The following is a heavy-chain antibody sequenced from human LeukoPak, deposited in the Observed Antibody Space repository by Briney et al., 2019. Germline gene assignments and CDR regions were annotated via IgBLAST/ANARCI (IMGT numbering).Heavy chain of an antibody. CDR1: GFTFSSYG. Sequence: GGSLRLSCAASGFTFSSYGMHWVRQAPGKGLEWVAFIRYDGSNKYYADSVKGRFTISRDNSKNTLYLQMNSLRAEDTAVYYCARGPLGYGDSSDAFDIWGQGTMVTVSS. V-gene: IGHV3-30*02. D-gene: IGHD4-17*01. CDR2: IRYDGSNK. CDR3: ARGPLGYGDSSDAFDI. J-gene: IGHJ3*02.